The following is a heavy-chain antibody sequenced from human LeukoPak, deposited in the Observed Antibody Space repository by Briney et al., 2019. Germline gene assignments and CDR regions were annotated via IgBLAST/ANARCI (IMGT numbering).Heavy chain of an antibody. V-gene: IGHV1-2*02. CDR3: ARAFGAAAGTGAFDI. CDR1: GYTFTAYY. D-gene: IGHD6-13*01. CDR2: INPNSGDT. Sequence: ASVKVSCKASGYTFTAYYMHWVRQARGQGLEWMGWINPNSGDTNYAQKFQGRVAMTRDTSITTVYMELSSLRSEDTAVYYCARAFGAAAGTGAFDIWGQGTMVTVSS. J-gene: IGHJ3*02.